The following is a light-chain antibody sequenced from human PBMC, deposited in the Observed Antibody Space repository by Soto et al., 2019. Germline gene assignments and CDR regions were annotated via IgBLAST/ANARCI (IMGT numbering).Light chain of an antibody. CDR2: GAS. V-gene: IGKV3-20*01. CDR1: QSVSSNY. CDR3: QQYCSSPRT. Sequence: EIVLTQSPGTLSLSPGERVTLSCRASQSVSSNYLAWYQQKPGQAPRLLIYGASSRATGIPDRFSGSGSGTDFTLTISRLEPEDFAVYYCQQYCSSPRTFGQGTKVEIK. J-gene: IGKJ1*01.